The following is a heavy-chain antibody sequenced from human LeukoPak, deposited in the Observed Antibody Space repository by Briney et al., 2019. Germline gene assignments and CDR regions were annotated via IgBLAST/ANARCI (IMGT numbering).Heavy chain of an antibody. D-gene: IGHD3-9*01. V-gene: IGHV3-74*01. CDR1: GFTFSSYW. Sequence: GGSLRLSCAASGFTFSSYWMHWVRQAPGKGLVWVSRINSDGSSTSYADSVKGRFTISRDNAKNTLYLQMNSLRAEDTAVYYCAREAAYYDILTGYSRYNWFDPWGQGTLVTVSS. J-gene: IGHJ5*02. CDR2: INSDGSST. CDR3: AREAAYYDILTGYSRYNWFDP.